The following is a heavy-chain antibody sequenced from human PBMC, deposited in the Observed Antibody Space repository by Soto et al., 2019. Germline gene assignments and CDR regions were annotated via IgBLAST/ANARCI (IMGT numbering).Heavy chain of an antibody. CDR1: GYSFMSYY. D-gene: IGHD3-9*01. J-gene: IGHJ4*02. Sequence: QVQLVQSGAELKKPGASVKVSCKASGYSFMSYYIHWVRLAPGQGLEWLGCINPNTGGAHYPQKFQGWVTMTRDPSIGTAYLDLNRLSSDDTAVYYCARTQSFDWLSRFDSWGQGTLVTVSS. CDR3: ARTQSFDWLSRFDS. CDR2: INPNTGGA. V-gene: IGHV1-2*04.